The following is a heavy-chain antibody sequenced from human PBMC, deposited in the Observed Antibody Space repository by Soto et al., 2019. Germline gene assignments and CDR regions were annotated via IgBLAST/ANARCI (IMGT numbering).Heavy chain of an antibody. Sequence: PSETLSLTCTVSGGSISSYYWSWIRQPPGKGLEWIGYIYYSGSTNYNPSLKSRVTISVDTSKNQFSLRLSSVTAADTAVYYCAGHVDTVAPAGYWGQGTLVTVSS. V-gene: IGHV4-59*08. CDR2: IYYSGST. CDR1: GGSISSYY. J-gene: IGHJ4*02. D-gene: IGHD5-12*01. CDR3: AGHVDTVAPAGY.